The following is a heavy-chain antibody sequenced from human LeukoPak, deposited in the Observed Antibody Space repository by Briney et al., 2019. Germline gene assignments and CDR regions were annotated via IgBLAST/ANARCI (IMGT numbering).Heavy chain of an antibody. CDR2: IYPGDSDT. V-gene: IGHV5-51*01. CDR3: ARHLQAGSITSGMDV. Sequence: GESLKISCKGSGYSFTSYWIGWVRQMPGKGLEWMGIIYPGDSDTRYSPSFQGQVTISADKSISTAYLQWSSLKASDTAMYYCARHLQAGSITSGMDVWGQGTTVTVSS. CDR1: GYSFTSYW. D-gene: IGHD3-10*01. J-gene: IGHJ6*02.